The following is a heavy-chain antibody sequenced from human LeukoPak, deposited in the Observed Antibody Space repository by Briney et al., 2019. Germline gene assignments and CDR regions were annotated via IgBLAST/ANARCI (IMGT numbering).Heavy chain of an antibody. CDR2: INSDGSST. V-gene: IGHV3-74*01. D-gene: IGHD2/OR15-2a*01. CDR1: GFTFSSYA. J-gene: IGHJ5*02. CDR3: AGPLSSP. Sequence: GGSLRLSCAASGFTFSSYAMSWVRQAPGKGLEWVSRINSDGSSTSYADSVKGRFTISRDNAKNTLYLQTNSLRAEDTAVYYCAGPLSSPWGQGTLVTVSS.